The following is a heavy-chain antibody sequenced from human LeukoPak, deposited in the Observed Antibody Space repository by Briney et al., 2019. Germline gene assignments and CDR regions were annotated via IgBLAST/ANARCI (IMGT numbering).Heavy chain of an antibody. Sequence: SVRVSCKASGFTFTSSAMQWVRQARGQRLEWIGWVVAGSGSTNYAQKFQQRVTITRDMSTRTAYMELSGLRTEDTAVCYCAADLIAVAGSWYWGQGTLVTVSS. V-gene: IGHV1-58*02. CDR1: GFTFTSSA. CDR2: VVAGSGST. D-gene: IGHD6-19*01. J-gene: IGHJ4*02. CDR3: AADLIAVAGSWY.